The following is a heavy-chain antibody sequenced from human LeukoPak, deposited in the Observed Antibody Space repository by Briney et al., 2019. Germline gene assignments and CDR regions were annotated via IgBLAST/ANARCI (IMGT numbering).Heavy chain of an antibody. CDR2: IYHSGST. CDR3: ARLLSGIAVAGTMYYFDY. J-gene: IGHJ4*02. Sequence: PSETLSLTCAVYGGSFSGYYWSWIRQPPGKGLEWIGYIYHSGSTYYNPSLKSRVTISVDRSKNQFSLKLSSVTAADTAVYYCARLLSGIAVAGTMYYFDYWGQGTLVTVSS. CDR1: GGSFSGYY. D-gene: IGHD6-19*01. V-gene: IGHV4-34*01.